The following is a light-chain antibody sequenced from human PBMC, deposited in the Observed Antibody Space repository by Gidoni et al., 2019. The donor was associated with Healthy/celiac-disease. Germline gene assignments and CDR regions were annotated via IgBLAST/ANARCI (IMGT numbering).Light chain of an antibody. J-gene: IGKJ5*01. CDR1: RSISSY. CDR3: QQSYSTPTT. V-gene: IGKV1-39*01. CDR2: AAS. Sequence: DIQMTQPPSPLSASVGDRVTITCRASRSISSYLNWYQQKPGNAPKLLIYAASSLQSGVPSRFSGSGSGTDFTLTISSLQPEDFATYYCQQSYSTPTTFGQGTRLEIK.